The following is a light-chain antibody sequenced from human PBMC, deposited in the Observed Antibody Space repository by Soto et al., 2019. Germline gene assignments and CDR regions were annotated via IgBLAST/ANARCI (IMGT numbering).Light chain of an antibody. CDR3: QQYYHIPWT. CDR1: QRVLYRSNNKNY. V-gene: IGKV4-1*01. J-gene: IGKJ1*01. CDR2: WAS. Sequence: DIVLTQFPDSLAVSPGERATINCKSSQRVLYRSNNKNYLAWYQQKPGQPPKLLIYWASTRESGVPDRFSGSGSGTDCTLTIISLQAEDVAIYYCQQYYHIPWTFGQGSKVEIK.